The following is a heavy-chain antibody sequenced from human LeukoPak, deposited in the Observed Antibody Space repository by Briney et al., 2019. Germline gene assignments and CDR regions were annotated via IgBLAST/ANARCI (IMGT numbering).Heavy chain of an antibody. J-gene: IGHJ5*02. V-gene: IGHV4-31*03. CDR1: GGSISSGGYF. CDR3: ARAFRSNPYNWFDP. Sequence: PSETLSFTCTVSGGSISSGGYFWSWIRQHPGKGLEWIAYIYDSGRINYNPSLESRVTISLDTSKNQFSLKLSSVTAADTAVYYCARAFRSNPYNWFDPWGQGTLVTVSS. CDR2: IYDSGRI.